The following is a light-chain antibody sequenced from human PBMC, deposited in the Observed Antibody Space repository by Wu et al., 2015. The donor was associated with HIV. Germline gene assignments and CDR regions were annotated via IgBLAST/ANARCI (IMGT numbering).Light chain of an antibody. CDR1: QSVSSRY. CDR2: GAS. V-gene: IGKV3-20*01. CDR3: QQYGNSPT. Sequence: EIVLTQSPGTLSLSQGERATLSCRASQSVSSRYLAWYQQKPGQAPRLLISGASSRASGIPDRFSGSGSGTDFTLTISRLEPEDFAVYYCQQYGNSPTFGPRDQGGKSN. J-gene: IGKJ1*01.